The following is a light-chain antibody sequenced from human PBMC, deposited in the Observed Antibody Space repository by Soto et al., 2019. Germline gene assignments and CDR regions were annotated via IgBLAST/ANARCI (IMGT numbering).Light chain of an antibody. CDR1: QSVSSSY. Sequence: ESVLTQSPGTLSLSPGEKATLSCRASQSVSSSYLAWYQQKPGQAPRLLIYGASSRATGIPDRFSGSGSGTDFTLTVSRLEPEDFAVYYCQQFGSSSSTFAQGPKVAIK. V-gene: IGKV3-20*01. CDR2: GAS. CDR3: QQFGSSSST. J-gene: IGKJ1*01.